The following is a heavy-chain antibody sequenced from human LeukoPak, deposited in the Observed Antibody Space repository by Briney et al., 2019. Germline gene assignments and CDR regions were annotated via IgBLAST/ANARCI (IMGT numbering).Heavy chain of an antibody. D-gene: IGHD3-22*01. CDR2: IYYSGST. J-gene: IGHJ4*02. Sequence: SETLSLTCTVSGGSISSSSYYWGWVRQPPGKGLEWIVSIYYSGSTYYNPSLKSRVTISVDTSKNQFSLKLSSVAAADTAVYYCARRCNYYDSSGYYSPYYFDYWGQGTLVTVSS. V-gene: IGHV4-39*01. CDR3: ARRCNYYDSSGYYSPYYFDY. CDR1: GGSISSSSYY.